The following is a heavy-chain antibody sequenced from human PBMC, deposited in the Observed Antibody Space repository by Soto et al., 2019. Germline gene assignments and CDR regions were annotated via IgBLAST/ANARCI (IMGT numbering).Heavy chain of an antibody. D-gene: IGHD3-22*01. Sequence: EVQLVESGGGLVQPGESVRISCAASGFIFSHYDMNWVRQAPGKGLEWVSYISDSGSTVKYADSLKGRFTISRDNPKNSLYLQTNSLGAEDTATYYCGRGYYKSSGYPLVSFWGPGTLVTSSS. CDR3: GRGYYKSSGYPLVSF. J-gene: IGHJ4*02. CDR1: GFIFSHYD. CDR2: ISDSGSTV. V-gene: IGHV3-48*03.